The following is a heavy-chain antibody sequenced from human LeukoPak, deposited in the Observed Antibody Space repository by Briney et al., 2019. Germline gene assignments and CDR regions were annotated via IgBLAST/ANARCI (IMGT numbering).Heavy chain of an antibody. CDR2: ISSSGGTA. CDR3: AKHRGSYGDFIFLDF. D-gene: IGHD2-21*02. CDR1: EFTFTSYA. V-gene: IGHV3-23*01. J-gene: IGHJ4*02. Sequence: GGSLRLSCAASEFTFTSYAMSWVRQAPGKGLAWVSGISSSGGTAYYADSVKGRFTISRDNSKNTLYLQMNSLRAEDTAVYYCAKHRGSYGDFIFLDFWGQGTLVTVSS.